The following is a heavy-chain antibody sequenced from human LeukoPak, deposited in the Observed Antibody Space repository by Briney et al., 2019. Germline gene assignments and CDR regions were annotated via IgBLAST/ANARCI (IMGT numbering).Heavy chain of an antibody. CDR3: ASRSHSSSWYRRGYYYGMDV. D-gene: IGHD6-13*01. CDR2: IYTSGST. CDR1: GASVSSGNYY. Sequence: PSATLSLTCTVSGASVSSGNYYWTWIRQPAGKRLEWIGRIYTSGSTNYNPSLKSRVTISVDKSKNQFSLKLSSVTAADTAVYYCASRSHSSSWYRRGYYYGMDVWGQGTTVTVSS. V-gene: IGHV4-61*02. J-gene: IGHJ6*02.